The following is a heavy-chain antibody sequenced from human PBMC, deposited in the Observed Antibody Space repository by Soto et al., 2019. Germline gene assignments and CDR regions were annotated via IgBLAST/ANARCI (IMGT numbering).Heavy chain of an antibody. CDR3: AIAMVRGVPYWYFDL. CDR1: GGSISSGGYY. D-gene: IGHD3-10*01. J-gene: IGHJ2*01. V-gene: IGHV4-31*03. CDR2: IYYSGST. Sequence: QVQLQESGPGLVKPSQTLSLTCTVSGGSISSGGYYWSWIRQHPGKGLELIGYIYYSGSTHYNPSLKCRITISVDSSKNHFSLKLSSVTAADTAVYYCAIAMVRGVPYWYFDLWGRGTLVTVSS.